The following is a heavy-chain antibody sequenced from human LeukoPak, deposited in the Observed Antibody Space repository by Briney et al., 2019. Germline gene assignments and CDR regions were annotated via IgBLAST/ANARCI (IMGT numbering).Heavy chain of an antibody. V-gene: IGHV1-46*04. J-gene: IGHJ3*02. Sequence: GASVKVSSKQSGYTFTNYYMRWVRQAPGQGLEWMGIINPSGGSTTYAQKLQGRPTMTSDTSTSTVYMELSSLRSEDTAVYYCARSSAYYNEADIWGQGTMVTVSS. CDR2: INPSGGST. CDR1: GYTFTNYY. D-gene: IGHD3-9*01. CDR3: ARSSAYYNEADI.